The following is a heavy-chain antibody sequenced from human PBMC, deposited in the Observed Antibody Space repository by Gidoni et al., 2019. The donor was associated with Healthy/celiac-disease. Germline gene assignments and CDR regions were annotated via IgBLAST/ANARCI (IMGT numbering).Heavy chain of an antibody. CDR1: GGTFSSYA. D-gene: IGHD2-15*01. V-gene: IGHV1-69*06. CDR3: AMPPSYCSGGSCETWGYYGMDV. Sequence: QVQLVQSGAEVKKPGSSVKVSCKASGGTFSSYAISWVRQAPGQGLEWMGGIIPIFGTANYAQKFQGRVTITADKSTSTAYMELSSLRSEDTAVYYCAMPPSYCSGGSCETWGYYGMDVWGQGTTVTVSS. J-gene: IGHJ6*02. CDR2: IIPIFGTA.